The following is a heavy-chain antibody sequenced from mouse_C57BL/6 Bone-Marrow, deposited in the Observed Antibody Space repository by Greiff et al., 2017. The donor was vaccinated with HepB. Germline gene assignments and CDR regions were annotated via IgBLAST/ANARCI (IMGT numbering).Heavy chain of an antibody. J-gene: IGHJ4*01. D-gene: IGHD2-2*01. Sequence: DVKLVESGGDLVKPGGSLKLSCAASGFTFSSYGMSWVRQTPDKRLEWVATISSGGSYTYYPDTVKGRFTISRDNARNTLYLQMSSLKSEDTAMYYCTRVLLLWLDYAMDYWGQGTTVTVSS. CDR2: ISSGGSYT. CDR3: TRVLLLWLDYAMDY. V-gene: IGHV5-6*02. CDR1: GFTFSSYG.